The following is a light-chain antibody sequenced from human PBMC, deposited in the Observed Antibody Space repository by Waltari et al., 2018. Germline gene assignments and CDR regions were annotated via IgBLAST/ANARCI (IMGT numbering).Light chain of an antibody. V-gene: IGLV2-8*01. CDR2: AVT. J-gene: IGLJ3*02. Sequence: QHALTQPPSASGPPGQSATISCTGTSSDVGIYDYVSWYQQRPGNAPKLIIYAVTERPAAVPDRFSGAKSGVTASLTVFGLQAEDGGTYYCGSYAGSKILLFGGRTELTVL. CDR1: SSDVGIYDY. CDR3: GSYAGSKILL.